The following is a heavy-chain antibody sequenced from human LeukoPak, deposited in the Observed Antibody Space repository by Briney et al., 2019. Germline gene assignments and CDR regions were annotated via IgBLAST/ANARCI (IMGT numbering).Heavy chain of an antibody. D-gene: IGHD2-2*01. V-gene: IGHV3-49*03. Sequence: GGSLRLSCTASGFTFADYLMSWFRQAPGKGLEWVGFIRSKTYGGTTEYAASVKGRFTISRDDSKRIAYLQMNSLETEDTAEYYCAKPATSILIYFDSWGQGILVTVSS. CDR2: IRSKTYGGTT. CDR3: AKPATSILIYFDS. J-gene: IGHJ4*02. CDR1: GFTFADYL.